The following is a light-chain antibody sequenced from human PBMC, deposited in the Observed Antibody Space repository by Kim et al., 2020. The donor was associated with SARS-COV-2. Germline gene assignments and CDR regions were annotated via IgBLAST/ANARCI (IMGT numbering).Light chain of an antibody. V-gene: IGLV3-1*01. CDR1: RLGDKY. CDR2: RDN. J-gene: IGLJ2*01. Sequence: SPGQTAIITCSGDRLGDKYVCWYQQKPGQSPVVVIYRDNKRPSGTPERFSGSNSGNTATLTISGTETMDEADYYCQVWDSDSAIFGGGTQLTVL. CDR3: QVWDSDSAI.